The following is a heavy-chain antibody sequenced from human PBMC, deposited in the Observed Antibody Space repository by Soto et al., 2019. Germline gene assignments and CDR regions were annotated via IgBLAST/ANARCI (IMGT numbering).Heavy chain of an antibody. CDR1: RGSISSSNW. V-gene: IGHV4-4*02. D-gene: IGHD1-1*01. Sequence: QVQLQESGPGLVKPSGTLSLTCAVSRGSISSSNWWSWVRQSPGKRLEWIGAMYHTGITNYSPSLKSRVTMSVDKSKNQFSLKLSSVTAADTAVYYCARESYNESNVGYFDLWGRGTLVSVSS. J-gene: IGHJ2*01. CDR3: ARESYNESNVGYFDL. CDR2: MYHTGIT.